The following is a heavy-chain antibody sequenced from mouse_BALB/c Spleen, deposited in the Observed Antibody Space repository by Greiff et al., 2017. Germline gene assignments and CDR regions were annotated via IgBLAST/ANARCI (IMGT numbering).Heavy chain of an antibody. D-gene: IGHD2-4*01. CDR1: GFNIKDTD. J-gene: IGHJ2*01. CDR2: IDPANGNT. CDR3: ARSDYDYDY. Sequence: VQLQQSGAELVKPGASVKLSCTASGFNIKDTDMHWVKQRPEQGLEWIGRIDPANGNTKYDPKFQGKATITADTSSNTAYLQLSSLTSEDTAVYYCARSDYDYDYWGQGTTLTVSS. V-gene: IGHV14-3*02.